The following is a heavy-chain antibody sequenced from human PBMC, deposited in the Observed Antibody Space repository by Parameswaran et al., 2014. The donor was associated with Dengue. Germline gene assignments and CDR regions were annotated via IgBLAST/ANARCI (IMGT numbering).Heavy chain of an antibody. V-gene: IGHV1-18*01. J-gene: IGHJ6*03. D-gene: IGHD4-23*01. CDR2: ISAYSAKT. CDR3: ARVAETGFGGYYYYYMDV. Sequence: SWVRQAPGQGLEWMGWISAYSAKTDYAQKLQGRVTMTTDTSTSTGFMELRSLRSDDTAVYYCARVAETGFGGYYYYYMDVWGKGTTVTVSS.